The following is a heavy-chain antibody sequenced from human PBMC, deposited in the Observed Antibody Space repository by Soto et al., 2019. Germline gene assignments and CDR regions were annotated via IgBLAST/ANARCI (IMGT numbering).Heavy chain of an antibody. J-gene: IGHJ4*02. CDR3: ARARDLRFLEWSLFDY. CDR2: INAGNGNT. Sequence: ASVKVSCKASGYTLTSYAMHWVRQAPGQRLEWMGWINAGNGNTKYSQKFQGRVTITRDTSASTAYMELSSLRSEDTAVYYCARARDLRFLEWSLFDYWGQGTLVTVSS. D-gene: IGHD3-3*01. CDR1: GYTLTSYA. V-gene: IGHV1-3*01.